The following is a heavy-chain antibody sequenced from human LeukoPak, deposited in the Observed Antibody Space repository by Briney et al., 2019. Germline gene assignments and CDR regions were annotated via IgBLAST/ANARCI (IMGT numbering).Heavy chain of an antibody. CDR1: GGSISSSSYY. CDR3: ARGAHF. CDR2: IYYSGSA. V-gene: IGHV4-61*05. J-gene: IGHJ3*01. D-gene: IGHD1-26*01. Sequence: SETLSLTCTVSGGSISSSSYYWGWIRQPPGKGLEWIAYIYYSGSADYNPSLKSRVTISVDTSKNQYSLKLSSVTAADTAVYYCARGAHFWGQGTMVTVSS.